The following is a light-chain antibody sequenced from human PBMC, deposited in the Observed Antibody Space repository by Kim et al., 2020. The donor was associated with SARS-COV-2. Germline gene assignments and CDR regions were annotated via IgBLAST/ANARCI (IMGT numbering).Light chain of an antibody. CDR3: NSRENSAESLGV. Sequence: LGDTVRSTREGDRVRKYYGAWYKKKTGQAPVLLIYNKNNRRSGIPDRFSVSTSGNTASLRTTGGQAEEEADYYCNSRENSAESLGVFGGGTQLTVL. CDR1: RVRKYY. J-gene: IGLJ3*02. V-gene: IGLV3-19*01. CDR2: NKN.